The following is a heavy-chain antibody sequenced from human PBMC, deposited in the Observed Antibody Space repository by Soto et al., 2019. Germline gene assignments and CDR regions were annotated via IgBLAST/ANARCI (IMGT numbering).Heavy chain of an antibody. CDR1: SDSIAGENW. J-gene: IGHJ4*02. V-gene: IGHV4-4*02. D-gene: IGHD6-25*01. CDR3: ARVFSSGSGWMYYFDF. Sequence: QVQLQESGPGLVKPSETLSLTCTVSSDSIAGENWWSWVRQPPGMGLEWIGEIFHTGGTNYNLSLKSRVTMEVDKSKNQFSLKLISATAADTAVYYCARVFSSGSGWMYYFDFWGQGTLVSVSS. CDR2: IFHTGGT.